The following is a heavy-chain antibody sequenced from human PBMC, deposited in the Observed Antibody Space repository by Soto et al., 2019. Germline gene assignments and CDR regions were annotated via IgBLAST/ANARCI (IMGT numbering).Heavy chain of an antibody. V-gene: IGHV3-30*18. CDR3: AKGETDSVNGAFDI. D-gene: IGHD3-16*01. CDR1: GFTFSSYG. Sequence: GGSLRLSCAASGFTFSSYGMHWVRQAPGKGLEWVAVISYDGSNKYYADSVKGRFTISRDNSKNTLYLQMNSLRAEDTAVYYCAKGETDSVNGAFDIWGQGTMVTVSS. CDR2: ISYDGSNK. J-gene: IGHJ3*02.